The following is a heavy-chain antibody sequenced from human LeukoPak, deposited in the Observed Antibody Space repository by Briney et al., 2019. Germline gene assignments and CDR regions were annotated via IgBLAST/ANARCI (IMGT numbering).Heavy chain of an antibody. Sequence: ETGGSLRLSCAASGFTFSSYSMNCVRQAPGKGLEWVSSISSSSSYLYYADSVKGRFTISRDNAKNSLYLQMNSLRAEDTAVYYCARDFGSGSRYCDYWGQGTLVTVSS. CDR3: ARDFGSGSRYCDY. J-gene: IGHJ4*02. CDR1: GFTFSSYS. V-gene: IGHV3-21*01. D-gene: IGHD2-15*01. CDR2: ISSSSSYL.